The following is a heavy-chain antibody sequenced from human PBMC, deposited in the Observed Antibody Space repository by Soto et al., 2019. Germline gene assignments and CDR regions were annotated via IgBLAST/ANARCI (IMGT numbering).Heavy chain of an antibody. CDR1: GGSISSGGYS. CDR3: ARAHYGDYGYGMDV. D-gene: IGHD4-17*01. J-gene: IGHJ6*02. CDR2: IYHIGST. V-gene: IGHV4-30-2*01. Sequence: QLQLQESGSGLVKPSQTLSLTCAVSGGSISSGGYSWSWIRQPPGKGLEWIGYIYHIGSTYYYPALKSRVTISVDRSKNQFSLKLSSVTAADTAVYYCARAHYGDYGYGMDVWGQGTTVTVSS.